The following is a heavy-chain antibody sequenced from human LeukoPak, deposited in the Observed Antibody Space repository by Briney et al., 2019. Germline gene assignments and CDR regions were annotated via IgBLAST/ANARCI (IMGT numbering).Heavy chain of an antibody. V-gene: IGHV4-34*01. CDR3: ARDGLGFDTSGFSR. Sequence: PSETLSLTCAVYGGSFSGYYWSWIRQPPGKGLEWIGEINHSGSTYYNPSLQSRVTISLDTSKNQFSLKLRSLTAADTAVYFCARDGLGFDTSGFSRWGQGTLVAVSS. D-gene: IGHD3-3*01. CDR1: GGSFSGYY. J-gene: IGHJ4*02. CDR2: INHSGST.